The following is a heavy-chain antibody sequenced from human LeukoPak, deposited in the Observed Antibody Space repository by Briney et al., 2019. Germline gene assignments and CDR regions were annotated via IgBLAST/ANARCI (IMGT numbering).Heavy chain of an antibody. CDR1: GGTFSSYA. V-gene: IGHV1-69*04. Sequence: SVKVSCKASGGTFSSYAISWVRQAPGQGPEWMGRIIPILGIANYAQKFQGRVTITADKSTSTAYMELSSLRSEDTAVYYCARDYGDSSGYSSSPYNWFDPWGQGTLVTVSS. D-gene: IGHD3-22*01. CDR2: IIPILGIA. J-gene: IGHJ5*02. CDR3: ARDYGDSSGYSSSPYNWFDP.